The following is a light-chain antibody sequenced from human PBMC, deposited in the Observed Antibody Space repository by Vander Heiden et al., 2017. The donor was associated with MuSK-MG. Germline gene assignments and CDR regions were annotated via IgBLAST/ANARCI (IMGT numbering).Light chain of an antibody. J-gene: IGKJ1*01. CDR3: QHSYSTLLRT. Sequence: SASVGDRVTITCRASQSISSYLNWYQQKPGKAPKLLIYAASSLQSGVPSRFSGSGSGTDFTLTISSLQPEDFATYYFQHSYSTLLRTFGQGTKVEIK. CDR1: QSISSY. CDR2: AAS. V-gene: IGKV1-39*01.